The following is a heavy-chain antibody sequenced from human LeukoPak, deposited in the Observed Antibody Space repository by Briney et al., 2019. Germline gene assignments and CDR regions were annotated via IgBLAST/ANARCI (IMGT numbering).Heavy chain of an antibody. J-gene: IGHJ4*02. D-gene: IGHD3-9*01. V-gene: IGHV1-69*05. Sequence: WASVKVSCKASGGTFSSYAISWVRQAPGQGLEWMGGIIPIFGTANYAQKFQGRVTITTDESTSTAYMELSSLRSEDTAVYYCAREPPPYYDILTGYYRNKYYFDYWGQGTLVTVSS. CDR1: GGTFSSYA. CDR2: IIPIFGTA. CDR3: AREPPPYYDILTGYYRNKYYFDY.